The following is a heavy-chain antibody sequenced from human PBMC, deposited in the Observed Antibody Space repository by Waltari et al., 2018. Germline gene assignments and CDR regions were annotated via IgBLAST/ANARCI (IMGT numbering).Heavy chain of an antibody. V-gene: IGHV3-30*18. Sequence: QVQLVESGGGVVQPGRSLRLSCAASGFTFSSYGMHWVRQAPGKGLEWVAVIWYDGSNNYYADSVKGRFTISRDNSKNTLYLQMNSLRAEDTAMYYCAKDQNLGYSYGCDYWGQGTLVTVSS. CDR3: AKDQNLGYSYGCDY. J-gene: IGHJ4*02. CDR1: GFTFSSYG. CDR2: IWYDGSNN. D-gene: IGHD5-18*01.